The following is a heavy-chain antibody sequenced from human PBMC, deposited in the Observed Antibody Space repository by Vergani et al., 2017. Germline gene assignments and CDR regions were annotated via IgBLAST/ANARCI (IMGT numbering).Heavy chain of an antibody. CDR1: GFSFNSYW. J-gene: IGHJ2*01. CDR2: IKSDGSIT. Sequence: DVHLAESGGGFFQPGGSLRLSCSASGFSFNSYWMHWVRQVPGKGLLWVSRIKSDGSITAYADSVKGRFTISRDNAKSSLYLQMKSLRAEDTGVYYCVRLPRGPWNFDLWGRGTLITVSS. V-gene: IGHV3-74*03. CDR3: VRLPRGPWNFDL.